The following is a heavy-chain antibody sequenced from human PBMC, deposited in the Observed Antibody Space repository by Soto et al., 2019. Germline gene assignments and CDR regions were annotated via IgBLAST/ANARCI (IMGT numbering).Heavy chain of an antibody. V-gene: IGHV1-46*01. CDR3: ARSVEAATQTGRFHGGYSDFDY. CDR1: GYSFSSD. Sequence: ASVKVSCKASGYSFSSDVNWARQAPGQGLEWMGIINPSGGSTSYAQKFQGRVTMTRDTSTSTVYMELSSLRSEDTAVYYCARSVEAATQTGRFHGGYSDFDYWGQGTLVTVSS. J-gene: IGHJ4*02. D-gene: IGHD2-15*01. CDR2: INPSGGST.